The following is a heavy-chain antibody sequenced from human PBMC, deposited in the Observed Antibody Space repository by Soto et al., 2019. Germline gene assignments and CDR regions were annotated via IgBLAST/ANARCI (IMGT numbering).Heavy chain of an antibody. CDR2: IHHSGST. CDR1: GGSISSGGYY. V-gene: IGHV4-31*03. D-gene: IGHD7-27*01. CDR3: ARGWGTIFDY. J-gene: IGHJ4*02. Sequence: PSETLSLTCNVSGGSISSGGYYWTWIRQHPGKGLEWIGNIHHSGSTFYNPSLKSRVSISVDTSKNQFSLKLSSVTAADTAVYYCARGWGTIFDYWGQGTLVTVSS.